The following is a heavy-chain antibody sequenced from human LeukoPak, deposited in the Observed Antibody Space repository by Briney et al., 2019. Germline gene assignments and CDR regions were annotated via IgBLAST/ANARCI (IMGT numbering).Heavy chain of an antibody. CDR3: TREARAGNWFDP. CDR2: INPDSGGT. V-gene: IGHV1-2*02. J-gene: IGHJ5*02. D-gene: IGHD6-19*01. Sequence: ASVKVSCEASGYTFSDYYIHWVRQAPGQGLEWMGWINPDSGGTNYAQKFQGRVTTTRDTSITTVYMELSRLRSDDTAVFYCTREARAGNWFDPWGQGTLVTVSS. CDR1: GYTFSDYY.